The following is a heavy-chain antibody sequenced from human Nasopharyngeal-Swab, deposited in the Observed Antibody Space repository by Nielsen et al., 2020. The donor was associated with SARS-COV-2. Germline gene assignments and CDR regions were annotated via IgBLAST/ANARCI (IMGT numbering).Heavy chain of an antibody. CDR3: ARTYYYDSSGYYYVWFDP. D-gene: IGHD3-22*01. J-gene: IGHJ5*02. CDR2: ISSSGSTI. CDR1: GFTFSDYY. V-gene: IGHV3-11*01. Sequence: GGSLRLSCAASGFTFSDYYMSWIRQATGKGQEWVSYISSSGSTIYYADSVKGRFTISRDNAKNSLYLQMNSLRAEDTAVYYCARTYYYDSSGYYYVWFDPWGQGTLVTVSS.